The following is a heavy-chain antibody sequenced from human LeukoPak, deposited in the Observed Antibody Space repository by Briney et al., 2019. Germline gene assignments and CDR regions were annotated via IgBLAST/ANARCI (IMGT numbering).Heavy chain of an antibody. J-gene: IGHJ4*02. V-gene: IGHV4-59*01. Sequence: SKTLSLTCTVSGGSISSYYWSWIRQPPGKGLEWIGYIYYSGSTNYNPSLKSRVTISVDTSKNQFSLKLSSVTAADTAVYYCAGGSYFVYDYWGQGTLVTVSS. CDR2: IYYSGST. CDR3: AGGSYFVYDY. CDR1: GGSISSYY. D-gene: IGHD1-26*01.